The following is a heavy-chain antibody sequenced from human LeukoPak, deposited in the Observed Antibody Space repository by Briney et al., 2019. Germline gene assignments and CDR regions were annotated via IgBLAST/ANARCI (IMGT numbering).Heavy chain of an antibody. V-gene: IGHV1-46*01. CDR3: ARRDCVGDCYSNWFDP. D-gene: IGHD2-21*02. CDR1: GYTFTNYF. J-gene: IGHJ5*02. Sequence: GASVKVSCEASGYTFTNYFMHWVRQAPGQGLEWMGIINPRGGSTGYAQKFQGKITMTTDMSTRTVYMELSSLESGDTAVYYCARRDCVGDCYSNWFDPWGQGTLVTVSS. CDR2: INPRGGST.